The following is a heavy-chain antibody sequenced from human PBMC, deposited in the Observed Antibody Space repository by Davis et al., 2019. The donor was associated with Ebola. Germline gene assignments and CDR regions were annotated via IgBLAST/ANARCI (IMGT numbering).Heavy chain of an antibody. CDR2: INHSGST. J-gene: IGHJ4*02. V-gene: IGHV4-34*01. CDR3: ARGRRYSYGYWGY. Sequence: GSLRLSCAVYGGSFSGYYWSWVRQPPGKGLEWIGEINHSGSTNYNPSLKSRVTISVDTSKNQFSLKLSSVTAADTAVYYCARGRRYSYGYWGYWGQGTLVTVSS. CDR1: GGSFSGYY. D-gene: IGHD5-18*01.